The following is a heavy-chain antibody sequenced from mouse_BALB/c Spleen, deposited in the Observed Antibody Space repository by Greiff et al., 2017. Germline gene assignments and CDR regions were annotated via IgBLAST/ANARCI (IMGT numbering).Heavy chain of an antibody. D-gene: IGHD1-1*01. CDR3: ARAGYGRTVDD. CDR2: INPSNGRT. J-gene: IGHJ2*01. CDR1: GYTFPSYW. Sequence: QVQLQQPGAELVKPGASVKLSCKASGYTFPSYWMHWVKQRPGQGLEWIGEINPSNGRTNYNEKFKSKATLTVDKSSSTAYMQLSSLTSEDSAVYYGARAGYGRTVDDWGKGTTRTVSS. V-gene: IGHV1S81*02.